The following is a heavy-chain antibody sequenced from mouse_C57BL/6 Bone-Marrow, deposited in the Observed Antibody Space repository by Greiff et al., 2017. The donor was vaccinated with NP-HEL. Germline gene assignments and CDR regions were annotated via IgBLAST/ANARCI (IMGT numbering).Heavy chain of an antibody. Sequence: VHLVESGAELVMPGASVKLSCKASGYTFTSYWMHWVKQRPGQGLEWIGEIDPSDSYTNYNQKFKGKSTLTVDKSSSTAYMQLSSLTSEDSAVYYCAITTVVAPYWYFDVWGTGTTVTVSS. CDR1: GYTFTSYW. CDR3: AITTVVAPYWYFDV. CDR2: IDPSDSYT. D-gene: IGHD1-1*01. J-gene: IGHJ1*03. V-gene: IGHV1-69*01.